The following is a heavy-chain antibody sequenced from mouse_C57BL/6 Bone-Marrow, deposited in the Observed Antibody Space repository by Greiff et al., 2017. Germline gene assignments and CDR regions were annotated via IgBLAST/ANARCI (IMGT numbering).Heavy chain of an antibody. CDR2: IWWDDDK. CDR1: GFSLSTFGMG. CDR3: ARYFDITTVERWYFDV. J-gene: IGHJ1*03. V-gene: IGHV8-8*01. Sequence: VMLVESGPGILQPSQTLSLTCSFSGFSLSTFGMGVGWIRQPSGKGLEWLAHIWWDDDKYYNPALKSRLTISKDTSKNQVFLKIANVDTADTATYYCARYFDITTVERWYFDVWGTGTTVTVSS. D-gene: IGHD1-1*01.